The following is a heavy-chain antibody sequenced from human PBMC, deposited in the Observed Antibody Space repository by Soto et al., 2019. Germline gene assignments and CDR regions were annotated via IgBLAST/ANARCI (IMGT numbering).Heavy chain of an antibody. CDR1: GFTFSSYG. Sequence: QVQLVESGGGVVQPGRSLRLSCAASGFTFSSYGMHWVRQAPGKGLEWVAVISYDGSNKYYADSVKGRFTISRDNSKNTLNLQMNSLRAEDTAVYYCAKDRGDDWWDYYFDYWGQGTLVTVSS. V-gene: IGHV3-30*18. D-gene: IGHD1-26*01. CDR3: AKDRGDDWWDYYFDY. CDR2: ISYDGSNK. J-gene: IGHJ4*02.